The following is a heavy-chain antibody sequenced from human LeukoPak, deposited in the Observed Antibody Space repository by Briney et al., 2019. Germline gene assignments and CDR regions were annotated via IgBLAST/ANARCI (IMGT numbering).Heavy chain of an antibody. D-gene: IGHD3-9*01. CDR3: ARDWHYDILTGPPDAFDI. CDR2: IWYDGRNK. J-gene: IGHJ3*02. V-gene: IGHV3-33*01. CDR1: GFTFSSYG. Sequence: GGSLRLSCTASGFTFSSYGMHWVRQAPGKGLEWVAVIWYDGRNKYYADSVKGRFTISRDNSKNTLYLQMNSLRAEDTAVYYCARDWHYDILTGPPDAFDIWGQGTMVTVSS.